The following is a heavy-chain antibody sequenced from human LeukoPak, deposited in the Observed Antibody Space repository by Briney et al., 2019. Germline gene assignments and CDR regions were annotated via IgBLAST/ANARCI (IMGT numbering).Heavy chain of an antibody. J-gene: IGHJ4*02. CDR1: GFTFGSYG. D-gene: IGHD2-21*02. Sequence: GRSLRLSCAASGFTFGSYGMHWVRQAPGKGLEWVAVIWYDGSNKYYADSVKGRFTISRDNSKNTLYLQMNSLRAEDTAVYYCAREEERHIVVVTANPTYYFDYWGQGTLVTVSS. CDR3: AREEERHIVVVTANPTYYFDY. V-gene: IGHV3-33*01. CDR2: IWYDGSNK.